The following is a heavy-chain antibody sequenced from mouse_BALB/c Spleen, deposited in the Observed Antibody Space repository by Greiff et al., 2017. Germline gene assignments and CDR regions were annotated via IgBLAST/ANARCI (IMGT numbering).Heavy chain of an antibody. CDR2: INPYNDGT. Sequence: EVKLMESGPELVKPGASVKMSCKASGYTFTSYVMHWVKQKPGQGLEWIGYINPYNDGTKYNEKFKGKATLTSDKSSSTAYMELSSLTSEDSAVYYCARRGHRYGYFDYWGQGTTLTVSS. J-gene: IGHJ2*01. V-gene: IGHV1-14*01. CDR3: ARRGHRYGYFDY. D-gene: IGHD2-14*01. CDR1: GYTFTSYV.